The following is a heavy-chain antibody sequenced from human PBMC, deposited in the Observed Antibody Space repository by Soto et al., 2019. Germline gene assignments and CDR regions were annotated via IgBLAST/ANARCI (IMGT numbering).Heavy chain of an antibody. V-gene: IGHV1-18*01. CDR2: ISAYNGNT. CDR1: G. CDR3: ARVISGYDPXDY. Sequence: GISWVRQAPGQGLEWMGWISAYNGNTNYAQKLQGRVTMTTDTSTSTAYMELRSLRSDDTAVYYCARVISGYDPXDYWGQGTLVTVSS. D-gene: IGHD5-12*01. J-gene: IGHJ4*02.